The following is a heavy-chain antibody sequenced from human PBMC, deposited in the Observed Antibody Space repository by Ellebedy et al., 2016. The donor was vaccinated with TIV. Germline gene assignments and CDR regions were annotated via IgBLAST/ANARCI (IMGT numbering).Heavy chain of an antibody. Sequence: PGGSLRLSCAASGFMLSNSWMNWVRQTPGRGLEWVANINPDGTATRYVDSLEGRFTLARDNAKHPVYLQMNSLRVEDTAVYYCAAWGDYNYWGQGALVTVSS. CDR3: AAWGDYNY. CDR1: GFMLSNSW. CDR2: INPDGTAT. V-gene: IGHV3-7*01. D-gene: IGHD7-27*01. J-gene: IGHJ4*02.